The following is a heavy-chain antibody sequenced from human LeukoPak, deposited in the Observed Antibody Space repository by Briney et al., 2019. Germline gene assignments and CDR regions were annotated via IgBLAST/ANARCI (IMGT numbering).Heavy chain of an antibody. Sequence: KPGGSLRLSCAASGFTFSSYSMNWVRQAPGKGLEWASSISSSSSYIYYADSVKGRFTISRDNAKNSLYLQMNSLRAEDTAVYYCARDLSLRFLEWKTYYFDYWGQGTLVTVSS. D-gene: IGHD3-3*01. J-gene: IGHJ4*02. V-gene: IGHV3-21*01. CDR1: GFTFSSYS. CDR3: ARDLSLRFLEWKTYYFDY. CDR2: ISSSSSYI.